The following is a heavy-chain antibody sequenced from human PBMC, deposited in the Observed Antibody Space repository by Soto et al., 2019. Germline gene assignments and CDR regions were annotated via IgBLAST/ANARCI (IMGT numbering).Heavy chain of an antibody. D-gene: IGHD3-22*01. CDR3: ARSWGHFDTSGFPYFDAMHV. V-gene: IGHV3-21*01. Sequence: GGSLRLSCAASGFTFSGYSMNWVRQAPGKGRGWVSSISSSSSYIYYADSVKGRFTISRDNAKNSLYLHMNSLRAEDTAVYHCARSWGHFDTSGFPYFDAMHVWGQGTTVTVSS. CDR2: ISSSSSYI. CDR1: GFTFSGYS. J-gene: IGHJ6*02.